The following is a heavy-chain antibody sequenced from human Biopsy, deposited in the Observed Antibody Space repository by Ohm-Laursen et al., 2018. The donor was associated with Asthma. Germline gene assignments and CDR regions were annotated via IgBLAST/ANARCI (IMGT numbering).Heavy chain of an antibody. Sequence: GSLRLSCSDSGFTFRDYYMTWIRQAPGKGLEWVAYISSKGSNIFYADSVKGRFTISRDNAKKSLFLEMNSLTVEDTAVYFCARGYSTSWYLGYWGQGTLVTVSS. J-gene: IGHJ4*02. V-gene: IGHV3-11*01. D-gene: IGHD6-13*01. CDR3: ARGYSTSWYLGY. CDR1: GFTFRDYY. CDR2: ISSKGSNI.